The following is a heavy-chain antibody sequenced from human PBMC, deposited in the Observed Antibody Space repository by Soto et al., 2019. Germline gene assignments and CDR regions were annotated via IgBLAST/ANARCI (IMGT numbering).Heavy chain of an antibody. CDR1: GGSISSGGYY. Sequence: SETLSLTCTVSGGSISSGGYYWSWIRQHPGKGLEWIGYIYYSGSTYYSPSLKSRVTISVDTSKNQFSLKLSSVTAADTAVYYCARSHGLRFLEWLPSYWGQGTLVTVSS. V-gene: IGHV4-31*03. CDR2: IYYSGST. CDR3: ARSHGLRFLEWLPSY. J-gene: IGHJ4*02. D-gene: IGHD3-3*01.